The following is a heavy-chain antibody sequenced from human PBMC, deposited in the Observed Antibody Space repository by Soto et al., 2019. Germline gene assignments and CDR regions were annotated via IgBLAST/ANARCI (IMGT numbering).Heavy chain of an antibody. D-gene: IGHD6-19*01. V-gene: IGHV5-51*01. J-gene: IGHJ5*02. CDR2: IFPADSDT. Sequence: GESLKISCKGSGYSFTSYWIGWVRQMPGKGLEWMGIIFPADSDTRYSPSFQGQVTISADKPISTAYLQWSSLKASDTAMYYCASSYSSGWYWFDPWGQGTLVTVSS. CDR1: GYSFTSYW. CDR3: ASSYSSGWYWFDP.